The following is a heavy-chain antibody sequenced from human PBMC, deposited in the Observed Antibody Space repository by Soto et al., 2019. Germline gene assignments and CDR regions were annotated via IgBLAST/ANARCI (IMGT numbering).Heavy chain of an antibody. CDR1: GDSISSSSYY. Sequence: TSETLSLTCSVSGDSISSSSYYWGWIRQPPGKGLEWIGSFYYTGTTYYNPSPKSRVTISVDTPKNQFSLKLTSVTAADKAVYYCARWGYCSGGSCYRHNWFDPWGQGILVTVSS. CDR3: ARWGYCSGGSCYRHNWFDP. J-gene: IGHJ5*02. D-gene: IGHD2-15*01. V-gene: IGHV4-39*01. CDR2: FYYTGTT.